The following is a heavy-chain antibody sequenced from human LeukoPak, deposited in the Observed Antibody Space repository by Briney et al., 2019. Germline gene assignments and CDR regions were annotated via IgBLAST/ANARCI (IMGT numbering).Heavy chain of an antibody. J-gene: IGHJ4*02. D-gene: IGHD6-13*01. CDR2: ISYDGDIK. CDR1: GFTFSIFA. Sequence: GGSLRLSCAASGFTFSIFAMHWVRQAPGKGLEWVAFISYDGDIKYSADSVEGRFAISRDNSNNTLYLQMNSLRAEDTAVYYCAKDDGLAAAGTSFDYWGQGTLVTVSS. CDR3: AKDDGLAAAGTSFDY. V-gene: IGHV3-30*09.